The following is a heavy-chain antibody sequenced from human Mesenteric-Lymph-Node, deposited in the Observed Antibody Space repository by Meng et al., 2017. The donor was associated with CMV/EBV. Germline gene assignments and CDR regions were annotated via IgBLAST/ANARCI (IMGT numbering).Heavy chain of an antibody. CDR1: GFTVNSNY. CDR2: IYSSDST. CDR3: ARSSDYDFWSGFGKGGMDV. J-gene: IGHJ6*02. Sequence: GESLKISCAASGFTVNSNYMNWVRQTPGKGLEWVSVIYSSDSTYYADSVKGRFTISRDNSKNTLYLQMNSLRAEDTAVYYCARSSDYDFWSGFGKGGMDVWGQGTTVTVSS. D-gene: IGHD3-3*01. V-gene: IGHV3-53*01.